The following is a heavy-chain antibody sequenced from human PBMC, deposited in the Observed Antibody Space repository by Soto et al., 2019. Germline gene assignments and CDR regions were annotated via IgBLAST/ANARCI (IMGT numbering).Heavy chain of an antibody. D-gene: IGHD1-7*01. CDR2: IKQDGNEK. CDR3: AVRNYIHDKSYFDY. V-gene: IGHV3-7*01. CDR1: GFAFGNYW. Sequence: GRSLRLSCAASGFAFGNYWMTWVRQGPEKGLEWVANIKQDGNEKNYLDSVKGRFTISRDNAKSSLFLQMSGLRAEDTAVYYCAVRNYIHDKSYFDYCGAGTLVTVSS. J-gene: IGHJ4*02.